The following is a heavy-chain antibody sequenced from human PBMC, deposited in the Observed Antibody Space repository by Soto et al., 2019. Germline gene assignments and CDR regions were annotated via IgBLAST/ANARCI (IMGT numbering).Heavy chain of an antibody. V-gene: IGHV3-23*01. Sequence: EVQVLESGGDLVQPGGSLRLSCAASGFTIRNYAMSWVRQAPGKALEWVSGISGSSDRTSYADSVKGRFTISKDTSSNTLYLQMNSLRVEDTAVYHCEGSWTWGQGTMVTVSS. CDR2: ISGSSDRT. CDR3: EGSWT. J-gene: IGHJ3*01. D-gene: IGHD5-12*01. CDR1: GFTIRNYA.